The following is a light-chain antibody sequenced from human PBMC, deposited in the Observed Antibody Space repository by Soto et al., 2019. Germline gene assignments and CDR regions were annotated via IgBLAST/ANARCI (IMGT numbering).Light chain of an antibody. CDR2: AAS. CDR1: QRISSNY. V-gene: IGKV3-20*01. J-gene: IGKJ4*01. CDR3: QQFSSYPLT. Sequence: DIVLTQSPGTLSLSPGERATLSCRASQRISSNYLGWYQQKPGQAPRLLIYAASSRATGIPDRFSGSGSATDFTLTISRLEPEDFAVYYCQQFSSYPLTFGGGTKVDIK.